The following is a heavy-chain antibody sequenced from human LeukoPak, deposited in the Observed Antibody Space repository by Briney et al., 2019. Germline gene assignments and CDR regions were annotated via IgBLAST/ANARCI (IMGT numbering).Heavy chain of an antibody. Sequence: PGGSLRLSCAASGFTFHNLAMSWVRQAPGKGLEWVSSISSSGEFTFYADSVKGRFTIFRDNSRYTLYLQMNSLRAEDAAMYYCVKDRPNYYESNGDYYKRDGDFWGQGTLVTVSA. J-gene: IGHJ4*02. CDR2: ISSSGEFT. CDR3: VKDRPNYYESNGDYYKRDGDF. D-gene: IGHD3-22*01. V-gene: IGHV3-23*01. CDR1: GFTFHNLA.